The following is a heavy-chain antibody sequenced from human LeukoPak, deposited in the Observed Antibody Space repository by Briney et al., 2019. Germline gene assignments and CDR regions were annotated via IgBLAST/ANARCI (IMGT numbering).Heavy chain of an antibody. V-gene: IGHV3-48*01. J-gene: IGHJ4*02. Sequence: GGCLRLSCAASGFTFSSYSMNWVRQAPGKGLEWVSYISSSSSTIYYADSVKGRFTISRDNAKNSLYLQMNSLRAEDTAVYYCARGFSGSYFGYWGQGTLVTVSS. CDR1: GFTFSSYS. D-gene: IGHD1-26*01. CDR2: ISSSSSTI. CDR3: ARGFSGSYFGY.